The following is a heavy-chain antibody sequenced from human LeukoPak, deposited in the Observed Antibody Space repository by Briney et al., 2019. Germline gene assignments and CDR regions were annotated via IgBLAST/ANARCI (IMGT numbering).Heavy chain of an antibody. V-gene: IGHV1-2*02. CDR2: INPNSGGT. CDR1: GYTFTGYY. D-gene: IGHD5-12*01. Sequence: ASVKVSCKASGYTFTGYYMHWVRQAPGQGREWMGWINPNSGGTNYAQKFQGRVTMTRDTSISTAYMELSRLRSDDTAVYYCARVRSSGYDEVPPDYWGQGTLVTVSS. CDR3: ARVRSSGYDEVPPDY. J-gene: IGHJ4*02.